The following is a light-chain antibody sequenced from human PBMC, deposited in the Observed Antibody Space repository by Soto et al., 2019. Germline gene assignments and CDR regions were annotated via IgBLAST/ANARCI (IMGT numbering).Light chain of an antibody. CDR3: QQYVTNRT. CDR2: AAS. Sequence: EIVLTQSPGTLSLSPGERATLSCRASQSVRNSYLAWYQQKPGQAPRLLIHAASSRATGIPDRFSGSGSETDFTLTISRVEPEDFAVYYCQQYVTNRTFGQGTKVDI. J-gene: IGKJ1*01. V-gene: IGKV3-20*01. CDR1: QSVRNSY.